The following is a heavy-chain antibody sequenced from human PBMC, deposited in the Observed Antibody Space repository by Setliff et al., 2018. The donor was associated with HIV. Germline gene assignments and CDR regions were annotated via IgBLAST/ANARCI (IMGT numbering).Heavy chain of an antibody. CDR1: GYSFARYG. CDR2: ISGFNGNT. J-gene: IGHJ6*03. V-gene: IGHV1-18*01. CDR3: ARSGRGVRGVIIPGSYYYYMDV. Sequence: ASVKVSCKASGYSFARYGLSWVRQAPGQGLEWMGWISGFNGNTKYAQSFQDRVAMTTETATSTAYMEMRSLRSDDTAVYFCARSGRGVRGVIIPGSYYYYMDVWGRGTTVTVSS. D-gene: IGHD3-10*01.